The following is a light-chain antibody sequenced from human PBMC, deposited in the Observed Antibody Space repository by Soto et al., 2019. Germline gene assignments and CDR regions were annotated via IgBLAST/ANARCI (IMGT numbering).Light chain of an antibody. V-gene: IGKV3-15*01. J-gene: IGKJ2*01. CDR2: GAS. CDR1: QSVGSY. Sequence: EIVMTQSPATLSVSLGDRATLSCRASQSVGSYLAWYQQKPGQAPRLLIYGASTRATGIPARFSGSGSETAFTLTISSLQSEDFAVYYCQQYDSWPPSYTFGQGTKLEIK. CDR3: QQYDSWPPSYT.